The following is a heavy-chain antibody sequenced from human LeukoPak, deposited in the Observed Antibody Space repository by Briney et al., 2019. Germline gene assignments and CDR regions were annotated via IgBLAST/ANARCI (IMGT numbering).Heavy chain of an antibody. D-gene: IGHD3-3*01. CDR1: GFAFSSYS. Sequence: PGGSLRLSCAASGFAFSSYSMNWVRQAPGKGLEWVSYISSSSSTIYYADSVKGRFTISRDNAENSLYLQMNSLRDEDTAVYYCARDADSITIFGGNNWFDPWGQGTLVTVSS. CDR2: ISSSSSTI. CDR3: ARDADSITIFGGNNWFDP. V-gene: IGHV3-48*02. J-gene: IGHJ5*02.